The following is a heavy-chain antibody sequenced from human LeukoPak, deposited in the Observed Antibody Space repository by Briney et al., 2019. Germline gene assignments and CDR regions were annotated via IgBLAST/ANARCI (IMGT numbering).Heavy chain of an antibody. CDR3: ARGPSTREYYDFWSGYRRGYYFDY. V-gene: IGHV3-7*01. Sequence: SGGSLRLSCAASGFTFSSYWMSWVRQAPGKGLEWVANIKQDGSEKYYVDSVKGRFTISRDNAKNSLYLQMNSLRAEDTAVYYCARGPSTREYYDFWSGYRRGYYFDYWGQGTLVTVSS. CDR1: GFTFSSYW. CDR2: IKQDGSEK. D-gene: IGHD3-3*01. J-gene: IGHJ4*02.